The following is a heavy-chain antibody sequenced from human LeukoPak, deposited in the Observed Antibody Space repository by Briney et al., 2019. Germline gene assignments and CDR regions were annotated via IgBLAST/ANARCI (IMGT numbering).Heavy chain of an antibody. CDR1: GFTFSRYG. J-gene: IGHJ4*02. V-gene: IGHV3-30*03. D-gene: IGHD3-10*01. Sequence: GGSLRLSCAASGFTFSRYGMHWVRQAPGQGLEWVAIISYDGSRQYYEDSVKGRFTISRDNSKNTLYLQMNSLGAEDTAVYYCAELTSMVEQYWGQGTLVTVSS. CDR2: ISYDGSRQ. CDR3: AELTSMVEQY.